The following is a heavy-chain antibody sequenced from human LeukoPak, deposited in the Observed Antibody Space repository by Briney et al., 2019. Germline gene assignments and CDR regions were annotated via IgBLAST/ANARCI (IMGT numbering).Heavy chain of an antibody. J-gene: IGHJ4*02. D-gene: IGHD6-13*01. CDR2: VNPNSGGT. CDR1: GYTFTGYY. CDR3: VRDAAAAGTAPDY. Sequence: GASVKVSCKASGYTFTGYYIHWVRQAPGQGLEWMGWVNPNSGGTNYAQKFQGRVTMTRDTSISTAYMELNALTSDDSAVYYCVRDAAAAGTAPDYWGQGTLVTVSS. V-gene: IGHV1-2*02.